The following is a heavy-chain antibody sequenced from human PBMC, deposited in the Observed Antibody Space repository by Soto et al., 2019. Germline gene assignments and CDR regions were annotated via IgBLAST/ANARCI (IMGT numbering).Heavy chain of an antibody. CDR1: GFSFSSYE. J-gene: IGHJ4*02. V-gene: IGHV3-48*03. Sequence: GGSLRLSCAASGFSFSSYEMNWVRQAPGKGLEWVSYISKSGSTMYYADSVKGRFTISRDNDWNSLNLQMNSLRAEDTAVYFCVRDGNEYSTGLFQIWGQGTLVTVSS. CDR2: ISKSGSTM. D-gene: IGHD6-19*01. CDR3: VRDGNEYSTGLFQI.